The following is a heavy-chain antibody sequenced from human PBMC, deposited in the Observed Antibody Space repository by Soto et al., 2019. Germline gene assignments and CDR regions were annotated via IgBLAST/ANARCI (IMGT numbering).Heavy chain of an antibody. D-gene: IGHD6-19*01. V-gene: IGHV1-18*01. Sequence: ASVKVSCKASGFTFSDYGFSWVGQAPGRGLEWMGWISAFNGETNYTQKSEGRVAMTTDAATTTAYMELRSLTVDDTAVYYCVRDQQWLLPVPLNFDYWGQGTVVTVSS. CDR3: VRDQQWLLPVPLNFDY. CDR1: GFTFSDYG. J-gene: IGHJ4*02. CDR2: ISAFNGET.